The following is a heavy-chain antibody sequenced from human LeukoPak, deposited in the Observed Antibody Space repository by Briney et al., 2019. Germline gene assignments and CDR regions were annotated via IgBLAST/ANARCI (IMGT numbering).Heavy chain of an antibody. CDR3: ARAEGHYGPYYFDY. V-gene: IGHV1-18*01. Sequence: GASVKVSCKASGYTFTSYGISWVRQAPGQGLEWMGWISAYNGNTNYAQKLQGRVTMTTDTSTSTAYMELRSLRSDDTAVYYCARAEGHYGPYYFDYWGQGTLVTVSS. D-gene: IGHD4-17*01. J-gene: IGHJ4*02. CDR2: ISAYNGNT. CDR1: GYTFTSYG.